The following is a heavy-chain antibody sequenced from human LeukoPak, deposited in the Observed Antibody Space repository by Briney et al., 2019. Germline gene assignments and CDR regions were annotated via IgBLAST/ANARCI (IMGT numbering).Heavy chain of an antibody. CDR3: ARGEYAAFDI. V-gene: IGHV4-4*07. Sequence: SATLSLICTVSGGSISSYYWSWIRQPAGKGLEWLGRIYTGGSTNYNPPLKSRVTRSVDTSKNQFSLKLSSVTAADTAVYYCARGEYAAFDIWGQGTMVTVSS. CDR2: IYTGGST. CDR1: GGSISSYY. J-gene: IGHJ3*02. D-gene: IGHD2-2*01.